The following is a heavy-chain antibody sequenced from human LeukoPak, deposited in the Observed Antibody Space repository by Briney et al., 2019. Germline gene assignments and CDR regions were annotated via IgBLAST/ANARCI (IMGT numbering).Heavy chain of an antibody. D-gene: IGHD1-26*01. CDR3: ASGGSFHAEVFDY. CDR1: GGSISSYY. CDR2: TYTSGTT. J-gene: IGHJ4*02. V-gene: IGHV4-4*07. Sequence: SETLSLTCTVSGGSISSYYWSWIRQPAGKGLEWIGRTYTSGTTIYNSSLKSRVTIFVDTSKNQFSLKLNSVTAADTAVYYCASGGSFHAEVFDYWGQGTLVTVSS.